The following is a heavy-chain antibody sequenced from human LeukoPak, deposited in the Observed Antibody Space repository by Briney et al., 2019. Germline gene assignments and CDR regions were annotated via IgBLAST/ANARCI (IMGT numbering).Heavy chain of an antibody. D-gene: IGHD6-19*01. Sequence: ASVKVSCKASGYTFTGYYMHWVRQASGQGLEWMGWINPNSGGTNYAQKFQGRVTMTRDTSISTAYMELSRLRSDDTAVYYCARVLRVAGTIDYWGQGTLVTVSS. CDR3: ARVLRVAGTIDY. CDR2: INPNSGGT. J-gene: IGHJ4*02. CDR1: GYTFTGYY. V-gene: IGHV1-2*02.